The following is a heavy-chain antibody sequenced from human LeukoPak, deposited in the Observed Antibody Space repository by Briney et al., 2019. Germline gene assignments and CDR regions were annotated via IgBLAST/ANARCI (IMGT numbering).Heavy chain of an antibody. V-gene: IGHV5-10-1*01. CDR1: GYSFTSYW. D-gene: IGHD5-18*01. CDR2: IDPSDSYT. Sequence: GESLRISCKGSGYSFTSYWISWVRHLRGKGLEWMGRIDPSDSYTNYSPSFQGHVTISADKSISTAYLQWSSLKASDTAMYYCARHTDTAMVIHWGQGTLVTVSS. CDR3: ARHTDTAMVIH. J-gene: IGHJ4*02.